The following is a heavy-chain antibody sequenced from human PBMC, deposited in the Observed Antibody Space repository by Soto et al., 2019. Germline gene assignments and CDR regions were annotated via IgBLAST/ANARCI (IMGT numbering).Heavy chain of an antibody. CDR1: GGSFSGYY. CDR3: TRGGKQWPPTPNRGYYYYYGMDV. J-gene: IGHJ6*02. CDR2: INHSGST. V-gene: IGHV4-34*01. Sequence: PSETLSLTCAVYGGSFSGYYWSWIRQPPGKGLEWIGEINHSGSTNYNPSLKSRVTISVDTSKNQFSLKLSSVTAADTAVYYCTRGGKQWPPTPNRGYYYYYGMDVWGQGTTVTVSS. D-gene: IGHD6-19*01.